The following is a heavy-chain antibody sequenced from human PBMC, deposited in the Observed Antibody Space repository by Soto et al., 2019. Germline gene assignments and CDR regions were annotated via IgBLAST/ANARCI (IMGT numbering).Heavy chain of an antibody. CDR2: ISVYNGNT. J-gene: IGHJ4*02. D-gene: IGHD3-22*01. Sequence: QVKLVQSETEVKKPGASIKVSCKASGYSFATSGMTLVRQAPGQGLEWMGWISVYNGNTNYDQKLQDRVTMTTDTSTNTAYLEVRNLRSDDTAVYYCARAGQYYDASGYADWGQGTLVTVSS. CDR1: GYSFATSG. V-gene: IGHV1-18*01. CDR3: ARAGQYYDASGYAD.